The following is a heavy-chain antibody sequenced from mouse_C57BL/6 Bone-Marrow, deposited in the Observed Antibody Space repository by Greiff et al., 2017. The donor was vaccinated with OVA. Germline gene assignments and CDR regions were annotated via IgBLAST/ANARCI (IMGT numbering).Heavy chain of an antibody. Sequence: QVQLQQPGAELVKPGASVKMSCKASGYTFTSYWITWVKQRPGQGLEWIGDIYPGSGSTKYNEKFKSKATLTVDTSSSTAYMQLSSLTSEDCAVYYCARSPCFRSFDYWGQGTTLTVSS. V-gene: IGHV1-55*01. CDR3: ARSPCFRSFDY. CDR2: IYPGSGST. J-gene: IGHJ2*01. CDR1: GYTFTSYW.